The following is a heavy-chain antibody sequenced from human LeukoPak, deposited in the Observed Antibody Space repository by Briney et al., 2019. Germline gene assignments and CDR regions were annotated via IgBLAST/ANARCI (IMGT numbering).Heavy chain of an antibody. Sequence: PGGSLRLSCAASGFAFSRNAMSWVRQAPGKGLEWVSSIGGSGGRPYSGDSVKGRFTISRDTSKNTLYLQMNSLRAEDAAVYYCAKYRGYGDSYDSWGQGTLVTVSS. CDR2: IGGSGGRP. D-gene: IGHD5-12*01. CDR3: AKYRGYGDSYDS. V-gene: IGHV3-23*01. J-gene: IGHJ4*02. CDR1: GFAFSRNA.